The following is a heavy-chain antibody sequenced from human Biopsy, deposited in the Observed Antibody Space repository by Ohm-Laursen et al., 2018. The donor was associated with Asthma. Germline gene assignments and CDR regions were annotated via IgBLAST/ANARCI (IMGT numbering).Heavy chain of an antibody. Sequence: SVKVPCKSLGGTFNTCVIGWVRQAPGQGLEWMGGINSVFGTTTYPQKFQDRVTITADDSTSTVYMELSGLRSEDTAVYYCARKAGSCISRTCYSLDFWGQGTLVTVSS. CDR3: ARKAGSCISRTCYSLDF. V-gene: IGHV1-69*13. CDR2: INSVFGTT. D-gene: IGHD2-2*01. CDR1: GGTFNTCV. J-gene: IGHJ4*02.